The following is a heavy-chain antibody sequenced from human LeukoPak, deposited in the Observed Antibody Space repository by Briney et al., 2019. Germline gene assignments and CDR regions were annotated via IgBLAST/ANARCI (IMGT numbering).Heavy chain of an antibody. J-gene: IGHJ4*02. CDR3: ARGDGSGRPTKGMDV. Sequence: SETLSLTCAVYGGSFSGYYWSWIRQPPGKGLEWIGEINHSGSTNYNPSLKSRVTISVDTSKNQFSLKLSSVTAADTAVYYCARGDGSGRPTKGMDVWGQGTLVTVSS. V-gene: IGHV4-34*01. CDR1: GGSFSGYY. D-gene: IGHD3-10*01. CDR2: INHSGST.